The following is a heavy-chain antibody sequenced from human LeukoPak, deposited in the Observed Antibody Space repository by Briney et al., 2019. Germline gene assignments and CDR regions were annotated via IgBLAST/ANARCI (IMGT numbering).Heavy chain of an antibody. CDR3: AKRMGEATANFFDY. J-gene: IGHJ4*02. CDR1: GFTFSSYA. CDR2: IISSGGNT. D-gene: IGHD3-16*01. Sequence: GGSLRLSCAASGFTFSSYAMSWVRQAPGKGLEWVSHIISSGGNTYYADSVKGRFTISRDNSKNTLYLQMNSLRAEDTAIYYCAKRMGEATANFFDYWAREPWSPSPQ. V-gene: IGHV3-23*01.